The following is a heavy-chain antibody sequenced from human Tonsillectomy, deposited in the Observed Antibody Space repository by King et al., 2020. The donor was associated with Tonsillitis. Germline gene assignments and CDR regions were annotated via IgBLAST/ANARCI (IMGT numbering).Heavy chain of an antibody. D-gene: IGHD3-10*01. CDR1: GFSFSSYG. CDR2: TSYDVVGGQN. CDR3: VKDFFYASGSYYYMDV. J-gene: IGHJ6*03. V-gene: IGHV3-30*18. Sequence: VQLVESGGTVVQPGRSLRLSCAASGFSFSSYGMHWVCQAPGKGLEWVAVTSYDVVGGQNFYTDSVNGRFTISRDNSKNTLYLQMNSLRREDTAVYYCVKDFFYASGSYYYMDVWGKGTTVTVSS.